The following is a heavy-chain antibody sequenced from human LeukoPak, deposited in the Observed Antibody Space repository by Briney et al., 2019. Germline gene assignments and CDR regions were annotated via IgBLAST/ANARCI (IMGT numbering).Heavy chain of an antibody. J-gene: IGHJ4*02. CDR1: GFIFSNYD. V-gene: IGHV3-64*01. Sequence: GGSLSSSCAASGFIFSNYDMHWVRQAPGKGLEYVSHISTNGGSTYYAISVKGRFTISRDNSKITLYLQMGSLRAEDMAVYYCARGRGYIYGYDYWGQRTLVTVSS. CDR3: ARGRGYIYGYDY. D-gene: IGHD5-18*01. CDR2: ISTNGGST.